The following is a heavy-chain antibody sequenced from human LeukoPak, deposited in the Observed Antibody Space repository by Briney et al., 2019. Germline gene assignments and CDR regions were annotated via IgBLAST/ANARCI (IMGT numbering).Heavy chain of an antibody. Sequence: GGSLRLSCVASGFTFSSHEMNWVRQAPGKGLEWISYISSSGSAKYYADSVKGRFTISRDNARDSVDLQMNSLSGEDTAVYFCVRAAHYDSSGFYRPDCWGQGALVTVSS. CDR3: VRAAHYDSSGFYRPDC. D-gene: IGHD3-22*01. V-gene: IGHV3-48*03. J-gene: IGHJ4*02. CDR1: GFTFSSHE. CDR2: ISSSGSAK.